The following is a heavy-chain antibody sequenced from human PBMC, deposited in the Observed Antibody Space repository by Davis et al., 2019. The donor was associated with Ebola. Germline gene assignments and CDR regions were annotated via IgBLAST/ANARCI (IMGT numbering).Heavy chain of an antibody. CDR2: ISWNSGSI. CDR3: AKDIDYYYYYGMDV. J-gene: IGHJ6*02. V-gene: IGHV3-9*01. Sequence: SLTLSCAASGYTFDDYVMRRLRQAPGKGLEWVSGISWNSGSIGYADSVKGRFTISRDNAKNSLYLQMNSLRAEDTALYYCAKDIDYYYYYGMDVWGQGTTVTVSS. CDR1: GYTFDDYV.